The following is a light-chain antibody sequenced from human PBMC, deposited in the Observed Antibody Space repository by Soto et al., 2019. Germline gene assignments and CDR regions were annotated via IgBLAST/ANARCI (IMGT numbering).Light chain of an antibody. J-gene: IGLJ2*01. CDR2: DVX. CDR1: SSDVGGYNY. Sequence: QSALTQPASVSGSPGQSITISCTGTSSDVGGYNYVSWYQQHPGKAPSLMIYDVXNRPSGXXXRXSGSKSGNTASLTISGLQAEDEADYYCSSYTSSSTLVFGGGTKLTVL. CDR3: SSYTSSSTLV. V-gene: IGLV2-14*01.